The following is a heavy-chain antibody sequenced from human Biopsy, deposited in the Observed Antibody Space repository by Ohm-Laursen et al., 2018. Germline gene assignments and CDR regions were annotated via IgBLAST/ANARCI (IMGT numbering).Heavy chain of an antibody. D-gene: IGHD2-15*01. Sequence: GTLSLTCTVSGVSITAYYWSWIRQPPGKGLECIGNIHHSGSTNYNPSLKSRLTISVDTSKNQFSLKLSSVPAADTAVYYCARMDCSGGSCHYYSYGMDVWGQGTTVTVSS. CDR3: ARMDCSGGSCHYYSYGMDV. J-gene: IGHJ6*02. CDR2: IHHSGST. V-gene: IGHV4-4*09. CDR1: GVSITAYY.